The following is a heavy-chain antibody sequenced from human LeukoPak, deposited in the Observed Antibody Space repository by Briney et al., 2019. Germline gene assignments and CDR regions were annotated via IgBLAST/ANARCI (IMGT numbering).Heavy chain of an antibody. V-gene: IGHV3-23*01. J-gene: IGHJ4*02. CDR1: GFTFSSYA. D-gene: IGHD3-22*01. CDR3: AKDGRQDYHDSSGYDY. Sequence: GGSLRLSCAASGFTFSSYAMSWVRQAPGKGLEWVSAISGSGGSTYYADSVKGRFTISRDNSKNTLYLQMNSLRAEDTAVYYCAKDGRQDYHDSSGYDYWGQGTLVTVSS. CDR2: ISGSGGST.